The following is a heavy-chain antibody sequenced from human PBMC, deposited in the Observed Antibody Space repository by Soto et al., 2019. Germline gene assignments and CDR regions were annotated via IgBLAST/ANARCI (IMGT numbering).Heavy chain of an antibody. V-gene: IGHV4-39*01. Sequence: QLQLQESGPGLVKPSETLSLTCTVSGGSISSSSYYWGWIRQPPGNGLEWIGSIYYSGSTYYNPSLKSRVTISVDTSKNQFSLKLSSVTAADTAVYYCARPLAGDYGGSWFDPWGQGTLVTVSS. CDR3: ARPLAGDYGGSWFDP. CDR1: GGSISSSSYY. CDR2: IYYSGST. D-gene: IGHD4-17*01. J-gene: IGHJ5*02.